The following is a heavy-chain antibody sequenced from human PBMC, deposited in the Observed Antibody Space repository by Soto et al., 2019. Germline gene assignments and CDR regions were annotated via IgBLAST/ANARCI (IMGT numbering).Heavy chain of an antibody. Sequence: GGSLRLSCAASGFTFSGFTMNWVRQAPGKGLEWVSSITSDSTYIYYADSVKGRFTISRDNAKNSLYLQMNSLRAEDTAVYYCHTSAMGGWLDPCGQGPLVTVYS. CDR1: GFTFSGFT. CDR2: ITSDSTYI. D-gene: IGHD2-2*01. CDR3: HTSAMGGWLDP. J-gene: IGHJ5*02. V-gene: IGHV3-21*01.